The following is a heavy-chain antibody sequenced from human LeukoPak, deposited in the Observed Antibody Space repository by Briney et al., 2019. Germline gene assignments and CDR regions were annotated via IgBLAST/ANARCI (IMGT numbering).Heavy chain of an antibody. Sequence: ASVKVSCKASGGTFSSYAISWVRQAPGQGLEWMGGIIPIFGTANCAQKFQGRVTITTDESTSTAYMELSSLRSEDTAVYYCARLYSSSSTGAFDIWGQGTMVTVSS. CDR2: IIPIFGTA. J-gene: IGHJ3*02. CDR1: GGTFSSYA. D-gene: IGHD6-6*01. CDR3: ARLYSSSSTGAFDI. V-gene: IGHV1-69*05.